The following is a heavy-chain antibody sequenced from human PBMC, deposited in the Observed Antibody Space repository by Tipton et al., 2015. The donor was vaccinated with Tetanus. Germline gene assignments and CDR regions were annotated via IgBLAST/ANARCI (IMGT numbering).Heavy chain of an antibody. CDR1: GFIFGDYG. CDR3: ARGDPRWGFVYALDH. V-gene: IGHV3-33*01. CDR2: IWYDGSQK. D-gene: IGHD5/OR15-5a*01. Sequence: SLRLSCEASGFIFGDYGTHWVRQAPGKGLEWVAVIWYDGSQKYYGDSVKGRFTLSRDNSRNTAYLQMNSLRAQDTAVYFCARGDPRWGFVYALDHWGQGTPVTVSS. J-gene: IGHJ4*02.